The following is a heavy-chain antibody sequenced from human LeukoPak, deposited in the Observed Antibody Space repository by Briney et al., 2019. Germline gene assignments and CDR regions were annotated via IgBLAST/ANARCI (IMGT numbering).Heavy chain of an antibody. D-gene: IGHD2-15*01. V-gene: IGHV4-59*01. CDR1: GGSISSYY. J-gene: IGHJ5*02. CDR3: ARGDLYCSGGSCWFDP. Sequence: SETLSLTCTVSGGSISSYYWSWIRQPPGKGLEWIGYIYYSGSTNYNPSLKSRVTISVDTSKNQFSLKLSSVTAADTAVYYCARGDLYCSGGSCWFDPWGQGTLVTVSS. CDR2: IYYSGST.